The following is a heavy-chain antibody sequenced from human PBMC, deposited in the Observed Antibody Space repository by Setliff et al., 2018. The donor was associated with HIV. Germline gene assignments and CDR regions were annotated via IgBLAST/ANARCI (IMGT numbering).Heavy chain of an antibody. D-gene: IGHD3-10*01. CDR1: GYTFTSYG. CDR3: ARDRGIRRFGEVAFDI. V-gene: IGHV1-18*01. J-gene: IGHJ3*02. CDR2: ISAYNGNT. Sequence: GASVKVSCKASGYTFTSYGISWVRQAPGQGLEWMGWISAYNGNTNYAQELQGRVTMTTDTSTSTAYMELRSLRSDDTAVYYCARDRGIRRFGEVAFDIWGQGTMVTVSS.